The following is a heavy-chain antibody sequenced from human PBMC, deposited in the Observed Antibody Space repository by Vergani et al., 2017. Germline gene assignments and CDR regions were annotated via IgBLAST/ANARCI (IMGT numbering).Heavy chain of an antibody. J-gene: IGHJ6*03. Sequence: QVQLVESGGGVVQHGRSPRLSCAASGFTSSSYGLHWVRQAPGKGLEWVAVISYDGSNKYYADPVKGRFTISRDNSKNTLYLQMNSLIAEDTAVYYCAKSPRSSPGDYYYYIAGWGKATTVTVSS. CDR1: GFTSSSYG. CDR2: ISYDGSNK. D-gene: IGHD3-10*01. V-gene: IGHV3-30*18. CDR3: AKSPRSSPGDYYYYIAG.